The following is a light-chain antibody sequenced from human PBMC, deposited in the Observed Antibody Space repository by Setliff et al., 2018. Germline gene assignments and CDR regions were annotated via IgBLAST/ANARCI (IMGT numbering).Light chain of an antibody. J-gene: IGLJ2*01. CDR2: SNN. CDR1: KSNIGTNT. CDR3: AAWDDSLNGPI. V-gene: IGLV1-44*01. Sequence: QSVRTQPPSASGTPGQRVTISCSGSKSNIGTNTVNWYRQVPGTAPKLLIYSNNQWPSGVPDRFSGSKSGTSASLAISGLQSDDEADYYCAAWDDSLNGPIFGGGTKVTVL.